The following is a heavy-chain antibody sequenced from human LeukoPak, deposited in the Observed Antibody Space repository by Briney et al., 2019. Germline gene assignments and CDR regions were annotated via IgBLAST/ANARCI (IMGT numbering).Heavy chain of an antibody. Sequence: SETLSLTCTVSGGSISSYYWSWIRQPPGKGLEWIGYIYTSGSTNYNPSLKSRVTISVDTSKNQFSLKLSSVTAADTAVYYCARVTIAGFDPWGQGTLVTVSS. CDR2: IYTSGST. V-gene: IGHV4-4*09. D-gene: IGHD2-21*01. CDR1: GGSISSYY. CDR3: ARVTIAGFDP. J-gene: IGHJ5*02.